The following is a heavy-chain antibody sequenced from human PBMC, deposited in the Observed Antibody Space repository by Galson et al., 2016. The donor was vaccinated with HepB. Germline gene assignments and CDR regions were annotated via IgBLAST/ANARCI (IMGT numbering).Heavy chain of an antibody. CDR3: ISRASSNTWRIDY. Sequence: ETLSLTCVVSGGSFSVYYWSWIRQPPGKGLEWLGEINHSGSTNYNPSLKSRITISVDTSKRQFSLKLTSVTAADTAVYYCISRASSNTWRIDYWGQGALVTVSS. CDR1: GGSFSVYY. CDR2: INHSGST. J-gene: IGHJ4*02. D-gene: IGHD2-2*01. V-gene: IGHV4-34*01.